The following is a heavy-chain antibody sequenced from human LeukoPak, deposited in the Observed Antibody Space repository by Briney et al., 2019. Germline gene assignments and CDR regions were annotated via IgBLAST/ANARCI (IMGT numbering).Heavy chain of an antibody. CDR1: GFIFSDYY. V-gene: IGHV3-11*05. J-gene: IGHJ4*02. D-gene: IGHD2-15*01. CDR2: ISSSSIYT. CDR3: ARGSPPDY. Sequence: GGSLRLSCAASGFIFSDYYMSWIRLAPGKGLEWLSYISSSSIYTSYADSVKGRFTISRDNAKNSLYLQLNSLRAEDTAVYYCARGSPPDYWGQGTLVTVSS.